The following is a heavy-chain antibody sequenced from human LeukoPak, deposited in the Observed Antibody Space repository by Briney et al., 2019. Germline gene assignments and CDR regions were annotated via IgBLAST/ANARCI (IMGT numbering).Heavy chain of an antibody. J-gene: IGHJ4*02. D-gene: IGHD3-22*01. CDR1: GFTFSSYS. CDR2: ISSSSSYI. V-gene: IGHV3-21*01. CDR3: ARAGYYDSSGPDQPFDY. Sequence: PGGSLRLSCAASGFTFSSYSMNWVRQAPGKGLEWVSSISSSSSYIYYADSVKGRFTISRDNAKNSLYLQMNSLRAEDTAVYYCARAGYYDSSGPDQPFDYWGQGTLVTVSS.